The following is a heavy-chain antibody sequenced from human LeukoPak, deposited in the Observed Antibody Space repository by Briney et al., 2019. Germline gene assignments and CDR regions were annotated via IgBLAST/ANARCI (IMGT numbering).Heavy chain of an antibody. Sequence: SETLTLTCTVSGGSVSRYYWSWIRQPAGKGLEWIGRIYTSGSTNYNPSLKSRVTMSVDTSKNQFSLKLSSVTAADTAVYYCARNGFDDVGAFDIWGQGTMVTVSS. CDR2: IYTSGST. V-gene: IGHV4-4*07. CDR1: GGSVSRYY. J-gene: IGHJ3*02. CDR3: ARNGFDDVGAFDI. D-gene: IGHD3-10*01.